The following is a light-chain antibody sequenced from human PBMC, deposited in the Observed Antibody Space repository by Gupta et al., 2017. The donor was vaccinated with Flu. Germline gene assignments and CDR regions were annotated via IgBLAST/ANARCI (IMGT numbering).Light chain of an antibody. CDR1: NIESKS. V-gene: IGLV3-21*02. CDR3: QVWDISSDH. CDR2: DDS. J-gene: IGLJ2*01. Sequence: TCGGNNIESKSVNWYQQKPGQAPQLVVYDDSDRPSGIPERFSGSNSGNTATLTISRVEAGDEADYFCQVWDISSDHFGGGTKLTIL.